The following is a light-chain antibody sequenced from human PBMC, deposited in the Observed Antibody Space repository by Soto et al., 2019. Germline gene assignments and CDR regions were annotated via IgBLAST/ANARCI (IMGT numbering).Light chain of an antibody. V-gene: IGKV2-30*02. Sequence: DVVMTQSPLSLPVTLGQPASISCRSSQSRVHSDGNSYLNWLQQRPGQSPRRLFYQVSNRDSGVPDRSSGSGSGADFTLEISRVEAEDVGVYFSMQSTHWPLTFGGGTKVDIK. CDR1: QSRVHSDGNSY. J-gene: IGKJ4*01. CDR2: QVS. CDR3: MQSTHWPLT.